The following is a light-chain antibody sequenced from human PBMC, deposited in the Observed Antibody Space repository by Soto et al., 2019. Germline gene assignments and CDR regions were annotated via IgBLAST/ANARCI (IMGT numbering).Light chain of an antibody. CDR3: QQYESTPPT. CDR2: WAS. J-gene: IGKJ2*01. Sequence: DIVMTQSPDSLAVSLGERATINCKSSQSVLYSSNHKNYLAWYQQRPGQPPKLLIYWASTRESGVPARFSGSGSGTDFTLTITSLQAEDGAVYYCQQYESTPPTFGQGTKLEIK. V-gene: IGKV4-1*01. CDR1: QSVLYSSNHKNY.